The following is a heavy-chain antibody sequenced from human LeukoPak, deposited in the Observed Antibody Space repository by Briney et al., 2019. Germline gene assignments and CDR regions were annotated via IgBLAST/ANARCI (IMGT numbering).Heavy chain of an antibody. CDR1: GGSISSYY. CDR3: ARSPYYYDSSGYYEDPRSYWYFDL. Sequence: SETLSLTCTVSGGSISSYYWSWIRQPPGKGLEWIGYIYYSGSTNYNPSLKSRVTISVDTSKNQFSLKLSSVTAADTAVYYCARSPYYYDSSGYYEDPRSYWYFDLWGRGTLVTVSS. J-gene: IGHJ2*01. D-gene: IGHD3-22*01. V-gene: IGHV4-59*01. CDR2: IYYSGST.